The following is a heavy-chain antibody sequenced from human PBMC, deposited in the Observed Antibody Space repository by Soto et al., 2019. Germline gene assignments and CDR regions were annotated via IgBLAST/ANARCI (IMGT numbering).Heavy chain of an antibody. V-gene: IGHV3-15*01. CDR1: GFTFSNAW. D-gene: IGHD3-9*01. CDR2: IKSKTDGGTT. J-gene: IGHJ4*02. CDR3: TTGNYDILTGSH. Sequence: GGSLRLSCAASGFTFSNAWMSWVRQAPGKGLEWVGRIKSKTDGGTTDYAAPVKGRFTISRDDSKNTLYLQMNSLKTEDTAVYYCTTGNYDILTGSHGGQGTLVTVSS.